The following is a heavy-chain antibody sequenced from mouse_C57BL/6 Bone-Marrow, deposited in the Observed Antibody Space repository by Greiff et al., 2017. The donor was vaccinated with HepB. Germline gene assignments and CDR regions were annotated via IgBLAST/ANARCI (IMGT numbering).Heavy chain of an antibody. Sequence: QVQLQQSGAELVRPGTSVKVSCKASGYAFTNYLIEWVKQRPGQGLEWIGVINPGSGGTNYNEKFKGKATLTADKSSSTAYMQLSSLTSEDSAVYFGARPLDGDYGWALFAYWGQGTLVTVAA. CDR3: ARPLDGDYGWALFAY. J-gene: IGHJ3*01. CDR2: INPGSGGT. D-gene: IGHD2-13*01. CDR1: GYAFTNYL. V-gene: IGHV1-54*01.